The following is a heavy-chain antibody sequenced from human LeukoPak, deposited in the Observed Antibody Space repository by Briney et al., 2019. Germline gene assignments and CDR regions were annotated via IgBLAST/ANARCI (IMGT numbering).Heavy chain of an antibody. J-gene: IGHJ4*02. CDR3: ARASSTAARLLDY. Sequence: ASVKVSCKASGYTFTGYYMHWVRQAPGQGLEWMGRINPNSGGTNYAQKFQGRVTMTRDTSISTAYMELSRLRSDDTAVYYCARASSTAARLLDYWGQGTLVTVSS. CDR2: INPNSGGT. CDR1: GYTFTGYY. V-gene: IGHV1-2*06. D-gene: IGHD6-6*01.